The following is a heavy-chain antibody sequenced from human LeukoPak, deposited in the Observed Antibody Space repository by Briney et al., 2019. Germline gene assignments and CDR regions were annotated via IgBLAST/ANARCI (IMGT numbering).Heavy chain of an antibody. CDR2: IYYSGST. CDR3: ARTPYYDSSGYYYVGHAFDI. D-gene: IGHD3-22*01. J-gene: IGHJ3*02. V-gene: IGHV4-39*01. CDR1: GGSISSSSSY. Sequence: SETLSLTCPVSGGSISSSSSYWGWIRQPPGKGLEWIGSIYYSGSTYYNPSLKSRVTISVDTSKNQFSLKLSSVTAADTAVYYCARTPYYDSSGYYYVGHAFDIWGQGTMVTVSS.